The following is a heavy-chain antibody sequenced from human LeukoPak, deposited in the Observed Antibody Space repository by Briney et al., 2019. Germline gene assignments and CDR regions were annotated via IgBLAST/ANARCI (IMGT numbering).Heavy chain of an antibody. V-gene: IGHV3-23*01. D-gene: IGHD2-2*01. J-gene: IGHJ4*02. CDR3: ARVIGYCSSTSCRDRGY. Sequence: PGGSLRLSCEASGFTFSSYGIHWVRQAPGKGLEWVSAISGSGGSTYYADSVKGRFTISRDNSRNTLYLQMNSLRAEDTAVYYCARVIGYCSSTSCRDRGYWGQGTLVTVSS. CDR2: ISGSGGST. CDR1: GFTFSSYG.